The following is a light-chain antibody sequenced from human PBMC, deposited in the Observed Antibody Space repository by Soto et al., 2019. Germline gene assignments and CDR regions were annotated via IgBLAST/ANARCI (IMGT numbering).Light chain of an antibody. CDR3: HQYYGNPS. V-gene: IGKV4-1*01. J-gene: IGKJ2*01. CDR1: QSVFHKSNNKNY. Sequence: DIVMTQSPDSLAVSLGERATINCKSSQSVFHKSNNKNYLAWYQQKPGQPPKLIIYWTSTRASGVPERFSGSGSGTDFTLTINRLQAEDVAFYYCHQYYGNPSFGQGTKLEIK. CDR2: WTS.